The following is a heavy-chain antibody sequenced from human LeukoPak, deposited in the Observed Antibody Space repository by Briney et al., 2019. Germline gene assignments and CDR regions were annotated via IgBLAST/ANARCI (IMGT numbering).Heavy chain of an antibody. CDR3: ARDPAAGTLDY. CDR1: GGSISSYY. J-gene: IGHJ4*02. Sequence: SSQTLSLTCTVSGGSISSYYWSWIRQPAGKGLEWIGRIYTSGSTNYNPSLKSRVTMSVDTSKNQFSLKLSSVTAADTAVYYCARDPAAGTLDYWGQGTLVTVSS. V-gene: IGHV4-4*07. D-gene: IGHD6-13*01. CDR2: IYTSGST.